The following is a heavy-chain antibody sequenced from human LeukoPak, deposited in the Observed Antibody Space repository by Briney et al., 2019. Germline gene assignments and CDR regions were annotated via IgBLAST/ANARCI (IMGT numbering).Heavy chain of an antibody. V-gene: IGHV1-2*02. Sequence: ASVKVSCKASRYTFTGYYMHWVRQAPGQGLEWMGWIDRSTGTKYAQKFQGRVTMTRDTSISTAYMELNRLTSDDTAVYFCAREYSQSYTPLSPWGQGTLVTVSS. CDR1: RYTFTGYY. CDR3: AREYSQSYTPLSP. D-gene: IGHD3-10*01. CDR2: IDRSTGT. J-gene: IGHJ5*02.